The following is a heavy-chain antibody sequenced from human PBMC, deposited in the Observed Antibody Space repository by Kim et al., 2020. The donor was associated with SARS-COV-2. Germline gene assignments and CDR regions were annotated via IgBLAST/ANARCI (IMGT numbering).Heavy chain of an antibody. J-gene: IGHJ6*03. CDR1: RGAISRAGYS. CDR2: IYQTGSA. V-gene: IGHV4-30-2*06. CDR3: PREENPSMSYYLDV. Sequence: SETLSLTCSVSRGAISRAGYSWSWIRQSPGKGLEWIAYIYQTGSAYYNPTFQSRATISVDRSKDQFSLEFRSVTAADTAVYFFPREENPSMSYYLDVWS.